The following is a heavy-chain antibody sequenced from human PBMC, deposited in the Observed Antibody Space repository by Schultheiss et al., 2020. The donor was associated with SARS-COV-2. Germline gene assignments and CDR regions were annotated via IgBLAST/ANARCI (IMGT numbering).Heavy chain of an antibody. CDR1: GGSVSSGSYY. CDR3: ARDIVVPAAGYGMDV. D-gene: IGHD2-2*01. V-gene: IGHV4-61*01. CDR2: IYYSGST. J-gene: IGHJ6*02. Sequence: SQTLSLTCTVSGGSVSSGSYYWSWIRQPPGKGLEWIGYIYYSGSTNYNPSLKSRVTISVDRSKNQFSLKLSSVTAADTAVYYCARDIVVPAAGYGMDVWGQGTTVTVSS.